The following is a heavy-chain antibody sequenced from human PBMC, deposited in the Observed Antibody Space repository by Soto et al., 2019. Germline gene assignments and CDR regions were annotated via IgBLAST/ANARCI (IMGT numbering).Heavy chain of an antibody. V-gene: IGHV3-33*01. Sequence: QVHLVESGGGVVQPGRSLRLSCAASGFTLSVFGMHWVRQAPGKGLEWVAVMWNDGNKEYYADSVKGRFTISRDSSKNTLELQMNSPKAEDTAIYYCARSNYGDYEGFNGFDIWGPGTMRTVSS. D-gene: IGHD4-17*01. CDR2: MWNDGNKE. CDR1: GFTLSVFG. J-gene: IGHJ3*02. CDR3: ARSNYGDYEGFNGFDI.